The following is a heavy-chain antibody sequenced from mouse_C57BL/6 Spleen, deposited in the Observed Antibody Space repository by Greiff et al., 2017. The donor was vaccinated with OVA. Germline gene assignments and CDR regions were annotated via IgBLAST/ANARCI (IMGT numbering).Heavy chain of an antibody. CDR3: ARDWDEGAMDY. CDR1: GFTFSDYG. V-gene: IGHV5-17*01. D-gene: IGHD4-1*01. J-gene: IGHJ4*01. Sequence: EVQLQQSGGGLVKPGGSLKLSCAASGFTFSDYGMHWVRQAPEKGLEWVAYISSGSSTIYYADTVKGRFTISRDNAKNTLFLQMTSLRSEDTAMYYCARDWDEGAMDYWGQGTSVTVSS. CDR2: ISSGSSTI.